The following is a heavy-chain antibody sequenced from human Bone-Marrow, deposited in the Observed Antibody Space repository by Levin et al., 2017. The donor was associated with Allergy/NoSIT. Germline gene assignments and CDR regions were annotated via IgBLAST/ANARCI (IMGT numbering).Heavy chain of an antibody. D-gene: IGHD2-21*02. J-gene: IGHJ2*01. CDR2: FSSSGTTK. Sequence: GGSLRLSCAASGFTFSSYEMNWVRQAPGKGLEWISYFSSSGTTKYYADSVKGRFTISSKNSLYLQMNSLRAEDTAIYYCARDKSSDGVTPDWYFDLWGRGTLVTVSS. CDR1: GFTFSSYE. V-gene: IGHV3-48*03. CDR3: ARDKSSDGVTPDWYFDL.